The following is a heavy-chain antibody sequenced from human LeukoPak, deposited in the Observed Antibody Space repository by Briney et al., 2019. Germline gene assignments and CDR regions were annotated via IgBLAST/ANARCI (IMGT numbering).Heavy chain of an antibody. J-gene: IGHJ4*02. V-gene: IGHV3-30*18. CDR3: AKEGGYSYGYYFDY. Sequence: GGSPRLSCAASGFTFSSYGMHWVRQAPGKGLEWVAGISYDGSNKYYADSVKGRFTISRDNSKNTLYLQMNSLRAEDTAVYYCAKEGGYSYGYYFDYWGQGTLVTVPS. CDR2: ISYDGSNK. D-gene: IGHD5-18*01. CDR1: GFTFSSYG.